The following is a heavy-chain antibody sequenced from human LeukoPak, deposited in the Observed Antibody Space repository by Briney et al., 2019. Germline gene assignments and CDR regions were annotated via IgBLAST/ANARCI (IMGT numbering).Heavy chain of an antibody. Sequence: ASVKVSCKASGFTFTSSAMQWVRQARGQRLEWIGWIVVGSGNTNYAQKFQERVTITRDMSTSTAYMELSSLRSEDTAVYYCTAGTHMITFGGVIVSGFDPWGQGTLVTVSS. V-gene: IGHV1-58*02. D-gene: IGHD3-16*02. CDR1: GFTFTSSA. CDR3: TAGTHMITFGGVIVSGFDP. CDR2: IVVGSGNT. J-gene: IGHJ5*02.